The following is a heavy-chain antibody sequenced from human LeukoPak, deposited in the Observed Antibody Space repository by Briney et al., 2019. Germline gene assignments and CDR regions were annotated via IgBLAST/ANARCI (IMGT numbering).Heavy chain of an antibody. J-gene: IGHJ1*01. CDR1: GYTFSVYY. Sequence: AAVKVSSMASGYTFSVYYLHWVRQAPGQGREWMGWINPNSGGTNSAQKFQGRVTMTRDTSIITAYMELSRLRSDDTAVYFCARGYYDSSDYEYFQHWGQGTLVTVSS. D-gene: IGHD3-22*01. CDR3: ARGYYDSSDYEYFQH. V-gene: IGHV1-2*02. CDR2: INPNSGGT.